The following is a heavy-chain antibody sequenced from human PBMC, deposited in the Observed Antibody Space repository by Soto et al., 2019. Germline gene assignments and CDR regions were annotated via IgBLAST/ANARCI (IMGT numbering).Heavy chain of an antibody. Sequence: PSEPLSLTCAVSGGSFSGYYWSWIRQPPGKGLEWIGEINHSGSTNYNPSLKSRVTISVDTSKNQFSLKLSFVTAADTAVYYCARGATIFGVVIMGHDYWGQGTLVTVSS. D-gene: IGHD3-3*01. J-gene: IGHJ4*02. CDR2: INHSGST. V-gene: IGHV4-34*01. CDR1: GGSFSGYY. CDR3: ARGATIFGVVIMGHDY.